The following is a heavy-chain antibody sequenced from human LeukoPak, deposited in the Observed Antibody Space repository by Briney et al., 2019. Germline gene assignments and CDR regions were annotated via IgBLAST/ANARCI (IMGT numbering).Heavy chain of an antibody. CDR1: GFTFSSYV. V-gene: IGHV3-23*01. Sequence: GGSLRLSCTTSGFTFSSYVMSWVRQAPGKGLEWVSGISGSGGRTYYADSVQGRFTISRDISKNTLYLQMNSLRAEDTAVYYCARDPRTYGSGSYFLSCWGQGTLVTVSS. CDR2: ISGSGGRT. CDR3: ARDPRTYGSGSYFLSC. J-gene: IGHJ4*02. D-gene: IGHD3-10*01.